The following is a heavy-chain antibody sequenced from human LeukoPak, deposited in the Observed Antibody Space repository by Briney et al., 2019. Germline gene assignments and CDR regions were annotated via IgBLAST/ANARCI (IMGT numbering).Heavy chain of an antibody. J-gene: IGHJ3*02. V-gene: IGHV4-59*01. CDR2: IYYSGST. CDR1: GGSISSYY. CDR3: VRVRDDQEDAFDI. Sequence: PSETLSLTCTVSGGSISSYYWSWIRQPPGKGLEWIGYIYYSGSTNYNPSLKSRVTISVDTSKNQFSLKLSSVTAADTAVYYCVRVRDDQEDAFDIWGQGTMVTVSS. D-gene: IGHD1-1*01.